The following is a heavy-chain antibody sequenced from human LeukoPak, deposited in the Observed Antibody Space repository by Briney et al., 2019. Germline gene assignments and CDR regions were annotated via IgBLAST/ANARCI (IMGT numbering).Heavy chain of an antibody. Sequence: PSETLSLTCTVSGGSISSYYWSWLRQPPGKGLEWIGYIYYSGSTNYNPSLKSRVTISVDTSKNQFSLKLSSVTAADTAVYYCARVDGDYEIDYWGQGTLVTVSS. CDR2: IYYSGST. J-gene: IGHJ4*02. V-gene: IGHV4-59*01. D-gene: IGHD4-17*01. CDR1: GGSISSYY. CDR3: ARVDGDYEIDY.